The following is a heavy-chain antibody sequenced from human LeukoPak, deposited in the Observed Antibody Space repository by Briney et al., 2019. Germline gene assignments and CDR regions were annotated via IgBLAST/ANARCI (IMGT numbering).Heavy chain of an antibody. Sequence: PSGTLSLTCAVSGGSISSSNWWSWVRQPPGKGLEWIGEIYHSGSTNYNPSLKNRVTISVDKSKNQFSLKLSSVTAADTAVYYCARAEYYYDSSGYQYYFDYWGQGTLVTVSS. CDR1: GGSISSSNW. CDR3: ARAEYYYDSSGYQYYFDY. D-gene: IGHD3-22*01. V-gene: IGHV4-4*02. J-gene: IGHJ4*02. CDR2: IYHSGST.